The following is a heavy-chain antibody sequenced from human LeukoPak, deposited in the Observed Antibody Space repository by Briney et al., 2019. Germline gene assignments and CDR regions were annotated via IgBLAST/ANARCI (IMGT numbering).Heavy chain of an antibody. CDR3: ARSYDFWSGYYNMFDP. V-gene: IGHV5-51*01. CDR1: GYSFTSYW. J-gene: IGHJ5*02. CDR2: IYPGDSDT. Sequence: GESLKISCKGSGYSFTSYWIGWVRQMPGKGLEWMGIIYPGDSDTGYSPSFQGQVTISADKSISTAYLQWSSLKASDTAMYYCARSYDFWSGYYNMFDPWGQGTLVTVSS. D-gene: IGHD3-3*01.